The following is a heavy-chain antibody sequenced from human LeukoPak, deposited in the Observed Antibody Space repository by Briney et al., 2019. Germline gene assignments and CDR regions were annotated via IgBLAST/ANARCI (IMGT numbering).Heavy chain of an antibody. V-gene: IGHV3-53*01. CDR3: ARDAPGGGDY. J-gene: IGHJ4*02. CDR1: GFTFRIYE. Sequence: PGGSLRLSCAASGFTFRIYEMYWVRQAPGKGLEWVSVIYSGGSTYYADSVKGRFTISRDNSKNTLYLQMNSLRAEDTAVYYRARDAPGGGDYWGQGTLVTVSS. D-gene: IGHD2-15*01. CDR2: IYSGGST.